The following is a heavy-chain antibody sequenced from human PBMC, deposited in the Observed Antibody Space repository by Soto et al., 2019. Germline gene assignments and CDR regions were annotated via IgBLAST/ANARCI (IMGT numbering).Heavy chain of an antibody. Sequence: QVQLVESGGGVVQPGRSLRLSCAASGFTFSSYAMHWVRQAPGKGLEWVAVISYDGSNKYYADSVKGRFTISRDNSTNTLYLQMNSLRAEDTAVYYCARDEVLGRTGYGMDVWGHGTTVTVSS. CDR3: ARDEVLGRTGYGMDV. CDR2: ISYDGSNK. J-gene: IGHJ6*02. V-gene: IGHV3-30-3*01. CDR1: GFTFSSYA. D-gene: IGHD7-27*01.